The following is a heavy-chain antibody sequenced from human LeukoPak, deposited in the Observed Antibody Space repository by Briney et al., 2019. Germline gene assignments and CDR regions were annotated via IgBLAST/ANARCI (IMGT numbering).Heavy chain of an antibody. CDR3: ARGPGYYGSGSYSS. D-gene: IGHD3-10*01. CDR2: INHSGST. V-gene: IGHV4-34*01. Sequence: SETLSLTCAVYGGSFSGYYWSWVRQPPGKGLEWIGEINHSGSTNYNPSLKSRVTISVDTSKNQFSLKLSSVTAADTAVYYCARGPGYYGSGSYSSWGRGTLVTVSS. J-gene: IGHJ4*02. CDR1: GGSFSGYY.